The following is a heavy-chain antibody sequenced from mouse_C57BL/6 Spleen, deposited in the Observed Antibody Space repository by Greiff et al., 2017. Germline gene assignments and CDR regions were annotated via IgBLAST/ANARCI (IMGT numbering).Heavy chain of an antibody. CDR2: IYPGSGST. V-gene: IGHV1-55*01. CDR1: GYTFTSYW. CDR3: ARGDYDYDENY. J-gene: IGHJ2*01. Sequence: VQLQQSGAELVKPGASVKMSCKASGYTFTSYWITWVKQRPGQGLEWIGDIYPGSGSTNYNEKFKSKATLTVDTSSSTAYMQLSSLTSEDSAVYYCARGDYDYDENYWGQGTTLTVSS. D-gene: IGHD2-4*01.